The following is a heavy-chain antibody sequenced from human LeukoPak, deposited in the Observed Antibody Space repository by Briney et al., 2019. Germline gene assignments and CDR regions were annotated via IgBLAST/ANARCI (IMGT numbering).Heavy chain of an antibody. V-gene: IGHV3-30-3*01. CDR3: AGGFDFWSGYPFDY. D-gene: IGHD3-3*01. J-gene: IGHJ4*02. Sequence: GGSLRLSCAASGFTVSSNYMSWVRQAPGKGLEWVAVISYDGSNKYYADSVKGRFTISRDNSKNTLYLQMNSLRAEDTAVYYCAGGFDFWSGYPFDYWGQGTLVTVSS. CDR1: GFTVSSNY. CDR2: ISYDGSNK.